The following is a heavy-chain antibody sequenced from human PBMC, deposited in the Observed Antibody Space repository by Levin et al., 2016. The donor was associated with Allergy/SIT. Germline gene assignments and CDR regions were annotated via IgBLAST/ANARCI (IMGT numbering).Heavy chain of an antibody. J-gene: IGHJ4*02. D-gene: IGHD2-15*01. CDR1: GGSISSRSNF. CDR2: IYYTGRA. Sequence: SETLSLTCTVSGGSISSRSNFWGWVRQPPGKGLEWIGSIYYTGRAYYSPSLESRVTISVDTSKNQFSLKLSSVTAADTAMYYCVRRTEEGYLAIYYIDYWGQGTLVTVSS. V-gene: IGHV4-39*01. CDR3: VRRTEEGYLAIYYIDY.